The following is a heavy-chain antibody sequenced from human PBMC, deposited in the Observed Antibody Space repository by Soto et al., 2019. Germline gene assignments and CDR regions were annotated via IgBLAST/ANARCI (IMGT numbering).Heavy chain of an antibody. D-gene: IGHD6-13*01. CDR2: IYWDDDK. Sequence: QITLKESGPTLVKPTQTLALTCTFSGFSLSTSGVGVGWIRQPPGKALEWLALIYWDDDKRYSPSLKSRLTITTDTSKNQVVLTMTNMDPVDTATYYCAHRGRQQLAPDYWGQGTLVTVSS. V-gene: IGHV2-5*02. CDR3: AHRGRQQLAPDY. CDR1: GFSLSTSGVG. J-gene: IGHJ4*02.